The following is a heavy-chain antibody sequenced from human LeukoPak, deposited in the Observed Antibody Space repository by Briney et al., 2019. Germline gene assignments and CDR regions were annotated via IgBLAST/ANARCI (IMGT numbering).Heavy chain of an antibody. J-gene: IGHJ5*02. Sequence: ASVKVSCKASGFTFTSSAMQWVRQARGQRLEWIGWIVVGSGNTNYAQKFQERVTITRDMSTSTAYMELSSLRSEDTAVYYCAADLPSYDFWSGRSWGQGTLVTVSS. CDR1: GFTFTSSA. CDR3: AADLPSYDFWSGRS. D-gene: IGHD3-3*01. CDR2: IVVGSGNT. V-gene: IGHV1-58*02.